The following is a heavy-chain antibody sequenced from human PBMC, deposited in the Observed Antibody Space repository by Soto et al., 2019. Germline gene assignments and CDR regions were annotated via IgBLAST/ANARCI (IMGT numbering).Heavy chain of an antibody. CDR2: IKQDGREK. Sequence: GVSLGLSWTASGVPFSSYWMSWVRPAPGKGLEWLANIKQDGREKYYVDSVKGRFTISRVNAKNSLYVQMNSLRAEDTAVYYCARANYYSSGPSRVWGQGTTVNVSS. J-gene: IGHJ6*02. CDR3: ARANYYSSGPSRV. V-gene: IGHV3-7*03. D-gene: IGHD3-10*01. CDR1: GVPFSSYW.